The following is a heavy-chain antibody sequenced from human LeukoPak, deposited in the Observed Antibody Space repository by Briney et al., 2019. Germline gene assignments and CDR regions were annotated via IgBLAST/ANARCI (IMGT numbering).Heavy chain of an antibody. V-gene: IGHV3-23*01. J-gene: IGHJ6*02. CDR3: AKSPSFDYYGMDV. CDR1: GFTLSSYA. CDR2: ISGSGGST. Sequence: GGSLTLSCAASGFTLSSYAMSWVRQAPGKGLEWVSAISGSGGSTYYADSVNGRFTISRDNSKNTLDLQMNSLRAEDTAVYYCAKSPSFDYYGMDVWGQGTTVTVSS.